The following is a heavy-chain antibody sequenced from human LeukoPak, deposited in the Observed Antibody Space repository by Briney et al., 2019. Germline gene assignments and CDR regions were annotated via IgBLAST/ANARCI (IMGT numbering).Heavy chain of an antibody. D-gene: IGHD2-21*02. CDR2: INHSGST. J-gene: IGHJ1*01. V-gene: IGHV4-34*01. CDR1: SGSYSGYY. Sequence: SETLSLTCAVYSGSYSGYYWSGIRQPRGKGVEWVGEINHSGSTNYNPSLKSRVTISVDTSKNQFSLKLSSVTAADTAVYYCARGGGDYMAPEEYFQHWGQGTLVTVSS. CDR3: ARGGGDYMAPEEYFQH.